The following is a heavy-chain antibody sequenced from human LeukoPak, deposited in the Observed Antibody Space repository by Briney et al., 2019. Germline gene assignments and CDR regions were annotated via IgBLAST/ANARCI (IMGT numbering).Heavy chain of an antibody. J-gene: IGHJ4*02. Sequence: VASVKVSCKASGGTFSSYAISWVRQAPGQGLEWMGGIIPIFGTANYAQKFQGRVTITADKSTSTAYMELSRLRSDDTAVYYCARVLNRLYCSGGSCHFDYWGQGTLVTVSS. V-gene: IGHV1-69*06. D-gene: IGHD2-15*01. CDR3: ARVLNRLYCSGGSCHFDY. CDR2: IIPIFGTA. CDR1: GGTFSSYA.